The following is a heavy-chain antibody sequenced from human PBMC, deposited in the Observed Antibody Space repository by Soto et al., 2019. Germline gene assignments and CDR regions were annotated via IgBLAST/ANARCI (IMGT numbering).Heavy chain of an antibody. D-gene: IGHD3-9*01. J-gene: IGHJ6*02. CDR3: ARDTRFMGMDV. CDR2: IYYSGST. Sequence: SETLSLTCTVSGGSISSYYWSWIRQPPGKGLEWIGYIYYSGSTNYNPSLKSRVTISVDTSKNQFSLKLSSVTAADTAVYYCARDTRFMGMDVWGQGTKAPVYS. V-gene: IGHV4-59*01. CDR1: GGSISSYY.